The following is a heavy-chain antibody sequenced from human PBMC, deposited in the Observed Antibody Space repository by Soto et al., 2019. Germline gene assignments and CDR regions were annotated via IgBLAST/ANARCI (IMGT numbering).Heavy chain of an antibody. Sequence: GGSLRLSCAASAFTFSTYNMNWVRQAPGKGLEWLSSISSSSSYIYYADSLKGRFTISRDNAKNSLYLQMNSLRAEDTAVYYCAKVGVFSFFDYWGPGXLVTVSS. V-gene: IGHV3-21*01. D-gene: IGHD3-10*01. CDR3: AKVGVFSFFDY. J-gene: IGHJ4*02. CDR2: ISSSSSYI. CDR1: AFTFSTYN.